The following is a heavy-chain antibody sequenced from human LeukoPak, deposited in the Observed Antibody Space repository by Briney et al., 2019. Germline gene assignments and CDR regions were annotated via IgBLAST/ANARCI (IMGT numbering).Heavy chain of an antibody. D-gene: IGHD3-3*01. CDR3: ARTTYYDLPTPDY. CDR1: AVTFDDDG. J-gene: IGHJ4*02. V-gene: IGHV3-21*01. Sequence: GGSLRLSCAASAVTFDDDGMIWVRQAPGKRLAWVSSISDNSGAIHYAESVKGRFTISRDNAKNSLYLQMNGLRAEDTAIYYCARTTYYDLPTPDYWGQGTLVTVSS. CDR2: ISDNSGAI.